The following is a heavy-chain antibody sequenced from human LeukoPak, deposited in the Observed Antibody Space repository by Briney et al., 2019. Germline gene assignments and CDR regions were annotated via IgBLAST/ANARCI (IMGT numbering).Heavy chain of an antibody. J-gene: IGHJ4*02. CDR2: INPNNGDT. CDR3: ARGDYSNGYPYRIDS. Sequence: EASVKVSCKASGYTFTDYHINWVRQAPGQGLEWMGWINPNNGDTKYAQKFQGRVTMTRDTPISTAYLDLNRLTSDDTAVYYCARGDYSNGYPYRIDSWGQGTLVTVSS. D-gene: IGHD3-3*01. CDR1: GYTFTDYH. V-gene: IGHV1-2*02.